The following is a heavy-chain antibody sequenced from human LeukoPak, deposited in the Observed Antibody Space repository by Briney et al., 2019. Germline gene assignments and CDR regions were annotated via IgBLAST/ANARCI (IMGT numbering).Heavy chain of an antibody. CDR3: ARISKEDIVVVVAANYGMDV. V-gene: IGHV3-11*04. CDR2: ISSSSSTI. CDR1: GFTFSDYY. Sequence: GGSLRLSCAASGFTFSDYYMSWIRQAPGKGLEWVSYISSSSSTIYYADSVKGRFTISRDNAKNSLYLQMNSLRAEDTAVYYCARISKEDIVVVVAANYGMDVWGQGTTVTVSS. J-gene: IGHJ6*02. D-gene: IGHD2-15*01.